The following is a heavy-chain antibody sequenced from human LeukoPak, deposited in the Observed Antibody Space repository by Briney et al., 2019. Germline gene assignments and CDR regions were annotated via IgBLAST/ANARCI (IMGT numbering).Heavy chain of an antibody. CDR3: MSRELYGPNWFDS. CDR2: INHSGST. D-gene: IGHD2-2*02. J-gene: IGHJ5*01. V-gene: IGHV4-34*01. CDR1: GGSFSGYY. Sequence: PSETLSLTCAVYGGSFSGYYWSWIRQPPGKGLEWIGEINHSGSTNYNPSLKSRVTISVDTSKNQFSLKLSSVTAADTAVYYCMSRELYGPNWFDSWGQGTLVTVSS.